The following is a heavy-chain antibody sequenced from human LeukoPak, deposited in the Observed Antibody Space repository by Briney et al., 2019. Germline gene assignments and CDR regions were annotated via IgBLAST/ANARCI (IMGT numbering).Heavy chain of an antibody. CDR2: IIPIFGTA. Sequence: SVKVSCKASGGTFSSYAISWVRQAPGQGLVWMGGIIPIFGTANYAQKFQGRVTITTDESTSTAYMELSSLRSEDTAVYYCARGNCSSTSCYTRNWFDPWGQGTLVTVSS. D-gene: IGHD2-2*02. V-gene: IGHV1-69*05. CDR1: GGTFSSYA. J-gene: IGHJ5*02. CDR3: ARGNCSSTSCYTRNWFDP.